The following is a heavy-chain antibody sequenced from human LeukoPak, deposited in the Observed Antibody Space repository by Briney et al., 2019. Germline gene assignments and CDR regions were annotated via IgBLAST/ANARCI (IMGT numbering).Heavy chain of an antibody. CDR2: IYYSGTI. D-gene: IGHD5-24*01. CDR3: ARHEEEDGYNAKTFDY. CDR1: GGSISSSNYF. V-gene: IGHV4-39*01. Sequence: SETLSLTCTVSGGSISSSNYFWGWIRQTPGMGLEWIGSIYYSGTIYYNPSLKSRVTISVDTSKNQFSLRLSSVTAADTAVYYCARHEEEDGYNAKTFDYWAREPWSPSPQ. J-gene: IGHJ4*02.